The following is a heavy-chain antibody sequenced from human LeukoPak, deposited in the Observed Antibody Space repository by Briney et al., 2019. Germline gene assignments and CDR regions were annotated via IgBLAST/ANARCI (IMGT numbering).Heavy chain of an antibody. CDR2: INPSGGST. D-gene: IGHD5-12*01. Sequence: ASVKVSCKASGYTFTGYYMHWVRQAPGQGLEWMGIINPSGGSTTYAQKFQGRVTVTRDTSTSTVYMELSSLRSEDTAVYYCARAYSGYDPNDYWGQGTLVTVPS. CDR3: ARAYSGYDPNDY. J-gene: IGHJ4*02. V-gene: IGHV1-46*01. CDR1: GYTFTGYY.